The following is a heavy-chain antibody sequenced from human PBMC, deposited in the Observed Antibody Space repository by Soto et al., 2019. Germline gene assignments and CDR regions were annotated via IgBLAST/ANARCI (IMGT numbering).Heavy chain of an antibody. CDR2: ISGYNGNT. J-gene: IGHJ4*02. Sequence: GASVKVSCKASGYTFTSYGISWVRQAPGQGLEWMGWISGYNGNTNYPQKLQGRVTMTTDTSTTTAYMELRSLRSDDTAVYYSARDWNDRPGDYWGQGTLVTVSS. D-gene: IGHD1-1*01. CDR1: GYTFTSYG. CDR3: ARDWNDRPGDY. V-gene: IGHV1-18*01.